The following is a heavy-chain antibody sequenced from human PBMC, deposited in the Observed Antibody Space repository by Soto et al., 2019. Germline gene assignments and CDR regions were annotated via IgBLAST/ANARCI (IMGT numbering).Heavy chain of an antibody. CDR2: ISYDGSNK. CDR3: AKGPPSTPNYYYDSSGYHGYYYYGMDV. CDR1: GFTFSSYG. J-gene: IGHJ6*02. D-gene: IGHD3-22*01. V-gene: IGHV3-30*18. Sequence: TGGSLRLSCAASGFTFSSYGMHWVRQAPGKGLEWVAVISYDGSNKYYADSVKGRFTISRDNSKNTLYLQMNSLRAEDTAVYYCAKGPPSTPNYYYDSSGYHGYYYYGMDVWGQGTTVTVSS.